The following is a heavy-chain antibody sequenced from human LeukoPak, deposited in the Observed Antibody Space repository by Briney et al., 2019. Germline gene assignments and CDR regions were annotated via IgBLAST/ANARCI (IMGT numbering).Heavy chain of an antibody. J-gene: IGHJ6*02. CDR3: ARALSPFTVGYTYYYYYGMDV. D-gene: IGHD2-15*01. CDR1: GGSFSGYY. Sequence: PSETLSLTCTVYGGSFSGYYWSWIRQPPGKGLEWIGEISHSGSTNYNPSLKSRVTISVDTSKNQFSLKLSSVTAADTAVYYCARALSPFTVGYTYYYYYGMDVWGQGTTVTVSS. CDR2: ISHSGST. V-gene: IGHV4-34*01.